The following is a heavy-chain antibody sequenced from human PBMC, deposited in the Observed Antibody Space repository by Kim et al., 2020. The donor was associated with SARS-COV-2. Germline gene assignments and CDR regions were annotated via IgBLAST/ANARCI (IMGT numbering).Heavy chain of an antibody. CDR3: SRTRITMIANDIWFDGVDP. J-gene: IGHJ5*02. Sequence: SETLSLTCTVSGGSISSYYWSWIRQPPGKGLEWIWYIYYSGSTNYNPTLKSRVTISVDTPKNQFPLKLSSVTAADTAVDYCSRTRITMIANDIWFDGVDP. CDR2: IYYSGST. CDR1: GGSISSYY. D-gene: IGHD3-22*01. V-gene: IGHV4-59*08.